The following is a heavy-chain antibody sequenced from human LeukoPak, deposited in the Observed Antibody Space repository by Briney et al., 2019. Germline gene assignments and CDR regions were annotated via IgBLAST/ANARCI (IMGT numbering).Heavy chain of an antibody. CDR1: GGSFNGYY. J-gene: IGHJ4*02. CDR2: INDSGVT. CDR3: ARRLVDSGASQVSDH. D-gene: IGHD2-15*01. Sequence: SETLPLTCAVYGGSFNGYYWSWIRQSPGEGLEWIGEINDSGVTNCNPSLESRVVLSVDTSKNQFSLRLSSVTAADTAVYYCARRLVDSGASQVSDHWGQGTLVAVSS. V-gene: IGHV4-34*01.